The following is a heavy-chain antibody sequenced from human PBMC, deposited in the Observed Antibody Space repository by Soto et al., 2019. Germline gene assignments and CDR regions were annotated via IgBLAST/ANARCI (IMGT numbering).Heavy chain of an antibody. V-gene: IGHV3-9*01. Sequence: VQLVESGGGVVQPGRSLRLSCAASGFSFSSYGMHWVRQAPGKGLEWVSGINWNSNNIAYADSVKGRFTISRDNAKNSLYLQMNSLRVEDTALYYCAKGGVVVVTTAYFDSWGQGTLVTVSS. CDR3: AKGGVVVVTTAYFDS. D-gene: IGHD2-21*02. J-gene: IGHJ4*02. CDR2: INWNSNNI. CDR1: GFSFSSYG.